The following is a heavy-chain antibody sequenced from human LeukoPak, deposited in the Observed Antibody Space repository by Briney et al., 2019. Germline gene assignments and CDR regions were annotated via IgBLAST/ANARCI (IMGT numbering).Heavy chain of an antibody. J-gene: IGHJ4*02. CDR2: INPSGGST. CDR3: ARDKTTTVTTHHFDY. D-gene: IGHD4-17*01. V-gene: IGHV1-46*01. Sequence: ASVKVSCKASGYTFTSYYMHWVRQAPGQGLEWMGIINPSGGSTSYAQRFQGRVTMTRDTSTSTVYMELSSLRPEDTAVYYCARDKTTTVTTHHFDYWGQGTLVTVSS. CDR1: GYTFTSYY.